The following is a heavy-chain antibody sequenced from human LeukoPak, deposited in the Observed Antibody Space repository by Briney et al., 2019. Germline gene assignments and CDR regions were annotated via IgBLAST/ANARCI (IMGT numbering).Heavy chain of an antibody. V-gene: IGHV3-7*03. J-gene: IGHJ6*03. D-gene: IGHD6-13*01. Sequence: PGGSLRLSCAASGFTFSSYWMTWVRQAPGKGLEWVANIKRDGSDKYYVGSVDGRFTISRDNAQNSLYLQMSSLRAEDTAVYYCARGSQKSLAAAGSVRYNYYYIDVWGKGTPVTVSS. CDR1: GFTFSSYW. CDR2: IKRDGSDK. CDR3: ARGSQKSLAAAGSVRYNYYYIDV.